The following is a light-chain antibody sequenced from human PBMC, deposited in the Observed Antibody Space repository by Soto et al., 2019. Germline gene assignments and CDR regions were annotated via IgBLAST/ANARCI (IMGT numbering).Light chain of an antibody. CDR3: QAWGTGIVV. CDR1: SGHSNNA. Sequence: QLVLTQSPSASASLGASVKLTCTLTSGHSNNAIAWHQQQPEKGPRYLMKLNSDGSHSKGDGIPDRFSGSSSGAERYLTISSLQSEDEADYYCQAWGTGIVVFGGGTKLTVL. J-gene: IGLJ2*01. CDR2: LNSDGSH. V-gene: IGLV4-69*01.